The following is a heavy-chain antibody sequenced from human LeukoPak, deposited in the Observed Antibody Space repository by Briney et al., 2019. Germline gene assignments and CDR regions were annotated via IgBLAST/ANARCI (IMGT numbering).Heavy chain of an antibody. V-gene: IGHV4-38-2*02. CDR2: IYHSGST. J-gene: IGHJ5*02. Sequence: SETLSLTCTVSGYSISSGYYWGWIRQPLGKGLEWIGSIYHSGSTYYNPSLKSRVTISVDTSKNQFSLKLSSVTAADTAVYYCARVSSGWLYWFDPWGQGTLVTVSS. D-gene: IGHD6-19*01. CDR1: GYSISSGYY. CDR3: ARVSSGWLYWFDP.